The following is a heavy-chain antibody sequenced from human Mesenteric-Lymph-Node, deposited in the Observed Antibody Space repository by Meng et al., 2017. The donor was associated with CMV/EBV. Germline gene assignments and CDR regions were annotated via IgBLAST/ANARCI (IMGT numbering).Heavy chain of an antibody. CDR3: AVFPYVSASAAH. Sequence: ASVKVSCKVSGYTFTDNYVHWVRQAPGQGLEWMGWINPNSGGTNYAQKFQGRVTMTRDTSISTAYMEVSRLRYDDTAMYYCAVFPYVSASAAHWGQGALVTVSS. CDR2: INPNSGGT. CDR1: GYTFTDNY. D-gene: IGHD3-10*02. V-gene: IGHV1-2*02. J-gene: IGHJ4*02.